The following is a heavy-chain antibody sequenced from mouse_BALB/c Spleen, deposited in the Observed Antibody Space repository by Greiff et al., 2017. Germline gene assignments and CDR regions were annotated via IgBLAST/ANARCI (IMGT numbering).Heavy chain of an antibody. V-gene: IGHV5-17*02. D-gene: IGHD5-5*01. Sequence: EVHLVESGGGLVQPGGSRKLSCAASGFTFSSFGMHWVRQAPEKGLEWVAYISSGSSTIYYADTVKGRFTISRDNPKNTLFLQMTSLRSEDTAMYYCVPLLTTTFPAFAYWGQGTLVTVSA. CDR1: GFTFSSFG. CDR3: VPLLTTTFPAFAY. CDR2: ISSGSSTI. J-gene: IGHJ3*01.